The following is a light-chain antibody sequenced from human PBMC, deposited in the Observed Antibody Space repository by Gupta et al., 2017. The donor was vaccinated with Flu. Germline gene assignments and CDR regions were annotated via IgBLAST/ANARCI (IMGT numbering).Light chain of an antibody. CDR3: QQYNSSPHS. CDR1: QSVSNW. Sequence: DIQMPQSPSTLSASVGDRVTITCRASQSVSNWLAWYQQKPGKAPQLLIYETSTLERGVPSRFSGSRSGTEFTLTISSLQPDDFATYFCQQYNSSPHSFGQGTKLE. CDR2: ETS. V-gene: IGKV1-5*03. J-gene: IGKJ2*03.